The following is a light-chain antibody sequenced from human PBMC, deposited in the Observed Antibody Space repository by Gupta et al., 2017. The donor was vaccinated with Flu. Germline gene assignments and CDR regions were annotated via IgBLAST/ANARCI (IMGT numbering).Light chain of an antibody. Sequence: EIVLTQSPGTLSLSPGERASPSCRASQAVTNSYFAWYQQRPGQAPRLLIYDASKRAAGVPDRFSASESGTDFTLTIGRLEPEDFAVYYCQQYAASPWTFGQGTKVESK. CDR3: QQYAASPWT. V-gene: IGKV3-20*01. CDR1: QAVTNSY. J-gene: IGKJ1*01. CDR2: DAS.